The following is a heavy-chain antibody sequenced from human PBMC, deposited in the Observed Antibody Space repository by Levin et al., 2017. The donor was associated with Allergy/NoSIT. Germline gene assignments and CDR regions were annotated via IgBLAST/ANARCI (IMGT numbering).Heavy chain of an antibody. CDR1: GFTFNSYT. CDR2: ISSSSSHM. V-gene: IGHV3-21*01. D-gene: IGHD4-17*01. CDR3: ASTTTVTTGQH. Sequence: GGSLRLSCAASGFTFNSYTMNWVRQAPGKGLEWVSSISSSSSHMYYADSVKGRFTISRDNAKNSLYLQMNSLRAEDTAVYYCASTTTVTTGQHWGQGTLVTVSS. J-gene: IGHJ1*01.